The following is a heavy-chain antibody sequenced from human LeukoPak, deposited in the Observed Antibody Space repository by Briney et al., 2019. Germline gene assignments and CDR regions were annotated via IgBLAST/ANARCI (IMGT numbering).Heavy chain of an antibody. Sequence: GGSLRLSCAASGFTFSSYSMNWVRQAPGKGLEWVSSISSSSSYIYYADSVKGRFTISRDNAKNFLYLQMNSLRAEDTAVYYCARTYYDILTGYNPYFDYWGQGILVTVSS. CDR1: GFTFSSYS. J-gene: IGHJ4*02. D-gene: IGHD3-9*01. V-gene: IGHV3-21*01. CDR2: ISSSSSYI. CDR3: ARTYYDILTGYNPYFDY.